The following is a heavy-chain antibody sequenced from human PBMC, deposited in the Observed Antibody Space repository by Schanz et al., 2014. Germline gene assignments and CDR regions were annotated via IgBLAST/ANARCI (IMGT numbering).Heavy chain of an antibody. CDR3: AKAYSSGWYDLDY. D-gene: IGHD6-19*01. CDR2: IRYDGVNK. Sequence: VQLVESGGGLVKPGDSLRLSCAASGFTFSSYTMKWVRQAPGKGLEWVSFIRYDGVNKYYADSVKGRFTISRDNSKNTVYLQMNSLRTEDTAVYYCAKAYSSGWYDLDYWGQGTLVTVSS. V-gene: IGHV3-30*02. CDR1: GFTFSSYT. J-gene: IGHJ4*02.